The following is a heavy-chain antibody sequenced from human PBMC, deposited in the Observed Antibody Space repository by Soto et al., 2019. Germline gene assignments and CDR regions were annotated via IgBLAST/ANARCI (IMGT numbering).Heavy chain of an antibody. Sequence: GGSLRLSSVASGFTFGTYVMHWVRQAPGKGLEWVAIIFPNGRDKDYADSVKGRFTISRDNSKNTLYLQMNSLRAEDTAIYYCAKEKISTSCCNWFDPWGQGTLVTVSS. D-gene: IGHD2-2*01. J-gene: IGHJ5*02. V-gene: IGHV3-30*04. CDR2: IFPNGRDK. CDR3: AKEKISTSCCNWFDP. CDR1: GFTFGTYV.